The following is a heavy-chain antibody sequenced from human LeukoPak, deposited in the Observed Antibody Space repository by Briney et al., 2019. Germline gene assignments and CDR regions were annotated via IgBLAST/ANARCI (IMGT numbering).Heavy chain of an antibody. J-gene: IGHJ4*02. CDR3: ARVDTAMAPPFGY. CDR1: VYTFTIYY. CDR2: INPSGGST. D-gene: IGHD5-18*01. V-gene: IGHV1-46*01. Sequence: ASVTVSYKASVYTFTIYYMHWVRQAPGQGLEWMGIINPSGGSTSYAQKFQGRVTMTRDTSTSTVYMELSSLRSEDTAVYYCARVDTAMAPPFGYWGQGTLVTVSS.